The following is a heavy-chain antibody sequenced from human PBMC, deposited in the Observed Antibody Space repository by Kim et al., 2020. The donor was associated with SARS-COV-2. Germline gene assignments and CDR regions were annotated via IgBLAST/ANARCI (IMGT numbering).Heavy chain of an antibody. CDR1: GGSISSSSYY. CDR2: IYYSGST. V-gene: IGHV4-39*01. D-gene: IGHD1-26*01. J-gene: IGHJ4*02. CDR3: ARRYSGSYYGWGLFDY. Sequence: SETLSLTCTVSGGSISSSSYYWGWIRQPPGKGLEWIGSIYYSGSTYYNPSLKSRVTISVDTSKNQFSLKLSSVTAADTAVYYCARRYSGSYYGWGLFDYWGQGTLVTVSS.